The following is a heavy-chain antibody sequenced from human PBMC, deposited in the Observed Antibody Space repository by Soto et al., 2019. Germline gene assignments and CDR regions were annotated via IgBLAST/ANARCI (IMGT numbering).Heavy chain of an antibody. J-gene: IGHJ4*02. CDR1: AGSVSSGGYY. CDR3: ARVSLAVAGMTDY. V-gene: IGHV4-61*08. D-gene: IGHD6-19*01. CDR2: IYYSGSA. Sequence: QVQLQESGPGLVRPSEPLSLTCTVSAGSVSSGGYYWSWIRQPPGQGLEWIGYIYYSGSADYNPSLKSRVTISVDTAKNQFSLKLYSVTAADTAVYYCARVSLAVAGMTDYWGQGTLVTVSS.